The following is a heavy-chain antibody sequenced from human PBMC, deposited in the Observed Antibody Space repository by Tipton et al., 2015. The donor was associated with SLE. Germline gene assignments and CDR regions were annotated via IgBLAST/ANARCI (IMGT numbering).Heavy chain of an antibody. CDR2: ISSSSSYI. CDR1: GFTFSSYS. D-gene: IGHD3-3*01. Sequence: SLRLSCAASGFTFSSYSMNWVRQAPGKGLEWVSSISSSSSYIYYAGSVKGRFTISRDNAKNSLYLQMNSLRAEDTAVYYCARDTIPLGMDVWGQGTTVTVSS. J-gene: IGHJ6*02. V-gene: IGHV3-21*01. CDR3: ARDTIPLGMDV.